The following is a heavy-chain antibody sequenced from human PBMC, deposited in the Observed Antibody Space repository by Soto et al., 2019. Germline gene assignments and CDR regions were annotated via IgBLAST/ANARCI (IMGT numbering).Heavy chain of an antibody. CDR1: GFTFDDYA. D-gene: IGHD3-9*01. CDR2: ISWNSGSI. CDR3: AKAVLRYFEPVAFDI. V-gene: IGHV3-9*01. J-gene: IGHJ3*02. Sequence: GGSLRLSCAASGFTFDDYAMHWVRQAPGKGLEWVSGISWNSGSIGYADSVKGRFTISRDNAKNSLYLQMNSLRAEDTALYYCAKAVLRYFEPVAFDIWGQGTMVTVSS.